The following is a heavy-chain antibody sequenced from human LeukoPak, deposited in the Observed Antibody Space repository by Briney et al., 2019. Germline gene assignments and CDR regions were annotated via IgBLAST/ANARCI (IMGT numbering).Heavy chain of an antibody. CDR1: GGSISSSSYY. J-gene: IGHJ4*02. CDR3: ARSRTTMIYSRGGDFDY. D-gene: IGHD3-22*01. Sequence: SETLSLTCTVSGGSISSSSYYWGWIRQPPGKGLEWIGSIYYSGSTYYNPSLKSRVTISVDTSKNQFSLKLSSVTAADTAVYYCARSRTTMIYSRGGDFDYWGRGTLVTVSS. V-gene: IGHV4-39*01. CDR2: IYYSGST.